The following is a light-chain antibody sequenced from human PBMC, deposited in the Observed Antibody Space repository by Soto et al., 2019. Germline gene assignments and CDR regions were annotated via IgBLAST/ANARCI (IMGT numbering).Light chain of an antibody. J-gene: IGKJ1*01. CDR2: GAS. CDR3: QQYGSSPPT. V-gene: IGKV3-20*01. CDR1: QSVSSY. Sequence: ETVLTQCPATLSLSPGERATLSFRSSQSVSSYLAWYQQKPGQAPRLLIYGASSRATGIPDRFSGSGSGTDFTLTISRLEPEDFAVYYCQQYGSSPPTFGQGTKVDI.